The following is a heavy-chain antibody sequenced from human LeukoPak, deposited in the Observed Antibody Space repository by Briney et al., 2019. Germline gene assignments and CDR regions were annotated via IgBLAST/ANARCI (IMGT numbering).Heavy chain of an antibody. V-gene: IGHV4-34*01. J-gene: IGHJ6*03. D-gene: IGHD3-10*01. CDR2: IYYSGST. Sequence: SETLSLTCAVYGGSFSSYYWSWIRQPPGKGLEWIGSIYYSGSTYYNPSLKSRVTISVDTSKNQFSLKLSSVTAADTAVYYCARVPRSITMVRGTYYYYYYMDVWGKGTTVTISS. CDR3: ARVPRSITMVRGTYYYYYYMDV. CDR1: GGSFSSYY.